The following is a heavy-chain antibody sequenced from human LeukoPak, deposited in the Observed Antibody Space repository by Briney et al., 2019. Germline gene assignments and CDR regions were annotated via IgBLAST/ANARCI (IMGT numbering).Heavy chain of an antibody. V-gene: IGHV3-74*01. Sequence: GGSLRLSCAASGFTFSSNWMHWVRQAPGKGLVWVSRINEDGSTTNYADSVKGRSTISRDNSKNTLYLQMNSLRAEDTAVYYCAKGKYSSTWYKDYWGQGTLVTVSS. CDR2: INEDGSTT. D-gene: IGHD6-13*01. J-gene: IGHJ4*02. CDR1: GFTFSSNW. CDR3: AKGKYSSTWYKDY.